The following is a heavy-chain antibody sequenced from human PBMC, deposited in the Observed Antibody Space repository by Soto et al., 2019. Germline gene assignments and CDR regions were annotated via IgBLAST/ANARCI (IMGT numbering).Heavy chain of an antibody. V-gene: IGHV3-11*05. J-gene: IGHJ3*02. CDR1: GFTFSDYY. CDR2: ISSSSSYT. CDR3: ASYCSSTSCASDAFDI. D-gene: IGHD2-2*01. Sequence: QVQLVESGGGLVKPGGSLRLSCAASGFTFSDYYMSWIRQAPGKGLEWVSYISSSSSYTNYADSVKGRFTISRDNAKNSLYLQMNSLRAEDTAVYYCASYCSSTSCASDAFDIWGQGTMVTVSS.